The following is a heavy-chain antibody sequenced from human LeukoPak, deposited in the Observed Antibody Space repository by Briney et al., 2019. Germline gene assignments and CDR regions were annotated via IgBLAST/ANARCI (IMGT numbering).Heavy chain of an antibody. CDR1: GYTLTELS. J-gene: IGHJ4*02. D-gene: IGHD3-3*01. CDR3: ATALGDFWSGYTLYYFDY. V-gene: IGHV1-24*01. CDR2: FDPEDGET. Sequence: ASVKVSCKVSGYTLTELSMHWVRQAPGKGLEWMGGFDPEDGETICAQKFQGRVTMTEDTSTDTAYMELSSLRSEDTAVYYRATALGDFWSGYTLYYFDYWGQGTLVTVSS.